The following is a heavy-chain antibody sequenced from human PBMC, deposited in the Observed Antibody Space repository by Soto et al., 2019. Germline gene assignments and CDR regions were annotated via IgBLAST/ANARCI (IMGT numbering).Heavy chain of an antibody. CDR1: GFIFSTYS. CDR2: ISSSSSDI. V-gene: IGHV3-21*01. Sequence: EVQLVESGGGLVKPGGSLRLSCAASGFIFSTYSMNWVRQAPGKGLEWVSSISSSSSDIYYADSVKGRFTISSDNAKSSLYLQKNVLRAEDTAVYYCARGVCSAPSYNPYYFGYWGQGTLVTVSS. D-gene: IGHD2-2*01. J-gene: IGHJ4*02. CDR3: ARGVCSAPSYNPYYFGY.